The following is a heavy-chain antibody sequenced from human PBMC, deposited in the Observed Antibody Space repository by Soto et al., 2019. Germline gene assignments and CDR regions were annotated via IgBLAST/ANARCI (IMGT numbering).Heavy chain of an antibody. D-gene: IGHD3-3*01. Sequence: ASVKVSCKASGYTFPSYDINWVRQATGQGLEWMGWMNPNSGNTGYAQKFQGRVTMTRNTSISTAYMELSSLRSEDTAVYYCARSSYLRFLEWREAYYYYYMDVWGKGTTVTVSS. CDR3: ARSSYLRFLEWREAYYYYYMDV. V-gene: IGHV1-8*01. CDR2: MNPNSGNT. J-gene: IGHJ6*03. CDR1: GYTFPSYD.